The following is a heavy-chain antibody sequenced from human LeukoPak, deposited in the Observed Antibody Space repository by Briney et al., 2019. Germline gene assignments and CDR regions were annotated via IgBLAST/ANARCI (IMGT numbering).Heavy chain of an antibody. CDR3: AKGPSYGDLDH. D-gene: IGHD4-17*01. V-gene: IGHV3-23*01. CDR2: ISGSGGST. CDR1: GFTFSSYA. J-gene: IGHJ4*02. Sequence: PGGSPRLSCTASGFTFSSYAMNWVRQAPGKGLEWVSTISGSGGSTYYADSVKGRFTISRDNSKNTLYLQMNSLRAEDTAVYYCAKGPSYGDLDHWGQGTLVTVSS.